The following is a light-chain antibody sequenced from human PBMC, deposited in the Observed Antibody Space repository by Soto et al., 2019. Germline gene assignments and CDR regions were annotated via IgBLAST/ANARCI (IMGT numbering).Light chain of an antibody. CDR3: QQYSNWPPIT. CDR1: ESVYNS. Sequence: EIVMTQSPATLSVSPGERVTLSCRASESVYNSLAWFQQIPGQAPRLLIYSASTRASGIPARFTGSGSGTEFTLTISSLQSEDFAVYYCQQYSNWPPITFGQETRLEIK. J-gene: IGKJ5*01. CDR2: SAS. V-gene: IGKV3-15*01.